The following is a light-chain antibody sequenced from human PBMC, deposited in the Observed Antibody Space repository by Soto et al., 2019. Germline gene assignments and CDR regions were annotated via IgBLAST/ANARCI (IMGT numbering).Light chain of an antibody. Sequence: QSVLTQPASVSGSPGQSITLSCTGTSSDVAGYNYVSWYQQHPGKAPKLLINDVSNRPSGVSNRFSGSKSGNTASLTISGLQAEDEADYYCSSYRSSRPAYVLGNGTKLTVL. CDR3: SSYRSSRPAYV. J-gene: IGLJ1*01. CDR2: DVS. CDR1: SSDVAGYNY. V-gene: IGLV2-14*01.